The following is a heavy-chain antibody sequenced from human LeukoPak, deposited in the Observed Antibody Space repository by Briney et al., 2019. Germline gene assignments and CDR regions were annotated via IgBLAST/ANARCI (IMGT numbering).Heavy chain of an antibody. CDR1: GITLSNYG. V-gene: IGHV3-23*01. Sequence: GGSLRLSCAVSGITLSNYGMTWVRQAPGKGLEWVAGISDTGGRTNYADSVKGRFTISRDNPKNTLYLQMNSLRAEDTAVYYCATTVAGYPDDYFDYWGQGTLVTVSS. CDR3: ATTVAGYPDDYFDY. J-gene: IGHJ4*02. CDR2: ISDTGGRT. D-gene: IGHD6-19*01.